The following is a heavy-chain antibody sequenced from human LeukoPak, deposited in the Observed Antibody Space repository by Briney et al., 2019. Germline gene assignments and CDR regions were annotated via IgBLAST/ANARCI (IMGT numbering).Heavy chain of an antibody. J-gene: IGHJ6*02. CDR3: ARTGIVVEHYYYGMDV. V-gene: IGHV1-8*01. Sequence: ASVKVSCKASGYTFASYDINWVRQATGQGLEWMGWMNPNSGNAGYAQKFQGRVTMTRNTSISTAYMELSSLRSEGTAVYYCARTGIVVEHYYYGMDVWGQGTTVTVSS. CDR2: MNPNSGNA. D-gene: IGHD2-2*01. CDR1: GYTFASYD.